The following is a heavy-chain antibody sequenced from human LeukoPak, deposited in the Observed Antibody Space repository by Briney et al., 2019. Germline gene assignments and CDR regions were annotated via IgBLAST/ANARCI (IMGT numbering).Heavy chain of an antibody. Sequence: KPSETLSLTCTVSGGSISSYYWSWIRQPPGKGLEWIGYIYTSGSTNYNPSLKSRVTISVDTSKNQFSLKLSSVTAADTAVYYCARTDSSSPDVAWFDPLGQGTLVTVSS. D-gene: IGHD6-6*01. CDR3: ARTDSSSPDVAWFDP. CDR1: GGSISSYY. V-gene: IGHV4-4*09. CDR2: IYTSGST. J-gene: IGHJ5*02.